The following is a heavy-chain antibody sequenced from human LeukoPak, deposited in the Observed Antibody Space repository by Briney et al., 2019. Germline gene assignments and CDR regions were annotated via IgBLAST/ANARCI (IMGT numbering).Heavy chain of an antibody. Sequence: ASVKVSCKASGYTFTSYYMHWVRQASGQGLEWMGIINPSGGSTSYAQKFQGRVTMTRDTSTSTVYMELSSLRSEDTAVYYCARDHPNTAMVMWFDPWGQGTLVTVSS. CDR1: GYTFTSYY. J-gene: IGHJ5*02. D-gene: IGHD5-18*01. CDR3: ARDHPNTAMVMWFDP. CDR2: INPSGGST. V-gene: IGHV1-46*01.